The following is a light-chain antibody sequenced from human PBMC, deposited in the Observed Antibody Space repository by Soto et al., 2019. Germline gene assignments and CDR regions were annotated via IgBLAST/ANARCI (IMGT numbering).Light chain of an antibody. J-gene: IGKJ1*01. CDR2: DAS. V-gene: IGKV1-5*01. CDR1: RSISNW. Sequence: NQMPQPHSTQSAFVGARVTTDFRASRSISNWLAWYQQKPGKAPKLLIYDASSLETGVPSRFSGSGSGTEFTLTISSLQPDDFATYYCQQYNNYSPWTFGQGTKVDIK. CDR3: QQYNNYSPWT.